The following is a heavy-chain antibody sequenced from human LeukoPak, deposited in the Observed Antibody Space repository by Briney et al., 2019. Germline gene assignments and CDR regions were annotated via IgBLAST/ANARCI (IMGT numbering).Heavy chain of an antibody. D-gene: IGHD5-18*01. CDR3: AKTKGYSYGYYFDY. CDR2: ISSSSSYI. J-gene: IGHJ4*02. V-gene: IGHV3-21*01. CDR1: GFTFSSYS. Sequence: GGSLRLSCAASGFTFSSYSMNWVRQAPGKGLEWVSSISSSSSYIYYADSVKGRFTISRDNSKNTLYLQMNSLRAEDTAVYYCAKTKGYSYGYYFDYWGQGTLVTVSS.